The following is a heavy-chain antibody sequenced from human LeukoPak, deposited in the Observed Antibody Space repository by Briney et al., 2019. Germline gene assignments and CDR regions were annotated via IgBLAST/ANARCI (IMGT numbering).Heavy chain of an antibody. Sequence: PGGSLRLSCAASGFTFSSYSMNWVRQAPGKGLEWVSSISSSSSYIYYADSVKGRFTISRDNAKNSLYLQMNSLRAEDTAVYYCARSRPWFGELSDYWGQGTLVTVSS. CDR1: GFTFSSYS. D-gene: IGHD3-10*01. J-gene: IGHJ4*02. CDR3: ARSRPWFGELSDY. CDR2: ISSSSSYI. V-gene: IGHV3-21*01.